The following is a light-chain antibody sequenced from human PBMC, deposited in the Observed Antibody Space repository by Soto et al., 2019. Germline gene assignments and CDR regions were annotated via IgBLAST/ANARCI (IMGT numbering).Light chain of an antibody. J-gene: IGKJ1*01. CDR2: GTS. Sequence: EVVLSQSPGTVSLSRGERATLSCRASERIYSAYLGWYQQKPGQAPRLLIYGTSSRATGIPDRFSGSGSGTDFTLTISRLEPEDFAVYYCQQFVNSRTFGQGTKVDI. V-gene: IGKV3-20*01. CDR1: ERIYSAY. CDR3: QQFVNSRT.